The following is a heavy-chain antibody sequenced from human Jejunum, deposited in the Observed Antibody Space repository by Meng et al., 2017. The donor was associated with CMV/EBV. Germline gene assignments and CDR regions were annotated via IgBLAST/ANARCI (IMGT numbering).Heavy chain of an antibody. Sequence: FTASGFTFGDYAMNWVRQAPGKGLEWVGFIRSKAYGGTTEYAASVKGRFTISRDDSKSTAYLQMNSLKTEDTAVYYCTTGSGTTSLWGQGTLVTVSS. V-gene: IGHV3-49*04. CDR3: TTGSGTTSL. D-gene: IGHD1-7*01. J-gene: IGHJ4*02. CDR1: GFTFGDYA. CDR2: IRSKAYGGTT.